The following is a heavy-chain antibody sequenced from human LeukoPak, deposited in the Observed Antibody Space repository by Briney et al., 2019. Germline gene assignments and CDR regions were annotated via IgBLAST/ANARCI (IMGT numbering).Heavy chain of an antibody. V-gene: IGHV5-51*01. J-gene: IGHJ1*01. CDR3: ATYAGTSSKYFQH. CDR1: GYTFTNNC. D-gene: IGHD3-10*01. CDR2: IYPGDSDT. Sequence: GESLKISCKGSGYTFTNNCITWLRQMPGKGLEWMGIIYPGDSDTRYSPSFQGQVTISADKSISTAYLHWSSLKASHPAIYYCATYAGTSSKYFQHWGQGTLVTVSS.